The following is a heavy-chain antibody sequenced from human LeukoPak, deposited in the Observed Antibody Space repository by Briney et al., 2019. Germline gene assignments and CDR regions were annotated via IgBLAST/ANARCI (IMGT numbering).Heavy chain of an antibody. CDR2: ITSSGSTI. Sequence: GGSLRLSCAASGFTLTDYSMSWIRQAPGKGLEWVSYITSSGSTIYYADSVKGRFTISRDNAKSSLYLQMNSLRADDTAVYYCAREGWVGSYREVDYWGQGTLVTVSS. CDR1: GFTLTDYS. V-gene: IGHV3-11*04. CDR3: AREGWVGSYREVDY. J-gene: IGHJ4*02. D-gene: IGHD1-26*01.